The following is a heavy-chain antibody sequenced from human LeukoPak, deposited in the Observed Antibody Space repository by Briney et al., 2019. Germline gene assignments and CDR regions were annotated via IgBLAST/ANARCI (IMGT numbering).Heavy chain of an antibody. J-gene: IGHJ3*02. Sequence: NPSETLSLTCTVSGDSISNAAYYWSWIRQPAGKGLEWIGRIYPSGSTNYNPSLKSRVTMSIDTSKNHFSLNLTSVTAADTAIYYCARDVRVAGFDIWGQGTMVTVSS. D-gene: IGHD3-3*01. CDR1: GDSISNAAYY. CDR2: IYPSGST. V-gene: IGHV4-61*02. CDR3: ARDVRVAGFDI.